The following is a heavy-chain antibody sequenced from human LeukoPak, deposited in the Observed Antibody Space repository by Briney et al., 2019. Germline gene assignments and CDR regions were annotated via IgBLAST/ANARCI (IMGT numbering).Heavy chain of an antibody. CDR1: GGSISSYY. V-gene: IGHV4-59*01. Sequence: PSETLSLICTVSGGSISSYYWSWIRQPPGKGLEWIGYIYYSGSTNYNPSLKSRVTISVDTSKNQFSLNLSSVTAADTALYYCARLVRGSGTYYIFDFWGQGTLVTVSS. CDR2: IYYSGST. J-gene: IGHJ4*02. D-gene: IGHD1-26*01. CDR3: ARLVRGSGTYYIFDF.